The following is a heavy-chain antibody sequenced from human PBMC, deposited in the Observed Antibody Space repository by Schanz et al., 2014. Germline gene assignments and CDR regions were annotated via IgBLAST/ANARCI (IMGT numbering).Heavy chain of an antibody. D-gene: IGHD7-27*01. J-gene: IGHJ3*02. CDR3: ARENLNWEAFDI. V-gene: IGHV3-33*01. Sequence: QVQLVESGGGVVQPGRSLRLSCAASGFTFSSYGMHWVRQAPGKGLEWVAVIWYNGSNKYYADSVKGRFTISRDNAKNSLYLEMTSLRGEDTAVYYCARENLNWEAFDIWGQGTVVTVSS. CDR1: GFTFSSYG. CDR2: IWYNGSNK.